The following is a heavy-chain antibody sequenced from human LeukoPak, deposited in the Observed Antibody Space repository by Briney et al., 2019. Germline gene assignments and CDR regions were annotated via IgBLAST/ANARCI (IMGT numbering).Heavy chain of an antibody. CDR2: IWYDGSNK. Sequence: GGSLRLSCAASGFTFSSYGMHWVRQAPGKGLEWVAVIWYDGSNKYYADSVKGRFTISRDNSKNTLYLQMNSLRVEDTAVYYCARSFWSGYYTGFDYWGQGTLVTVSS. J-gene: IGHJ4*02. CDR1: GFTFSSYG. D-gene: IGHD3-3*01. CDR3: ARSFWSGYYTGFDY. V-gene: IGHV3-33*01.